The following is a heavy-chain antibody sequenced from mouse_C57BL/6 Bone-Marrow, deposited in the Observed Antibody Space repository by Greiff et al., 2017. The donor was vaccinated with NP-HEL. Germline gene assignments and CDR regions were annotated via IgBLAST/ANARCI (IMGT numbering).Heavy chain of an antibody. D-gene: IGHD1-1*01. CDR1: GFNIKDDY. CDR2: IDPENGDT. Sequence: VQLQQSGAELVRPGASVKLSCTASGFNIKDDYMHWVKQRPEQGLEWIGWIDPENGDTEYASKFQGKATITADTSSNTAYLQLSSLTSEDTAVYYCTTVNTTVYWGQGTTLSVSS. J-gene: IGHJ2*01. CDR3: TTVNTTVY. V-gene: IGHV14-4*01.